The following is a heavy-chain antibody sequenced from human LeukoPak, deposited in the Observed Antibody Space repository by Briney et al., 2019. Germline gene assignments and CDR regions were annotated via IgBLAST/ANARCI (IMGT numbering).Heavy chain of an antibody. V-gene: IGHV3-9*03. D-gene: IGHD3-10*01. J-gene: IGHJ4*02. Sequence: PGGSLRLSCAASGFTFDDYALHWVRQAPGKGLEWVSGISWNSGSIGYADSVKGRFTISRDNAKNSLYLQMNSLRAEDMALYYCAKDHEAGSTYFDYWGQGTLVTVSS. CDR1: GFTFDDYA. CDR2: ISWNSGSI. CDR3: AKDHEAGSTYFDY.